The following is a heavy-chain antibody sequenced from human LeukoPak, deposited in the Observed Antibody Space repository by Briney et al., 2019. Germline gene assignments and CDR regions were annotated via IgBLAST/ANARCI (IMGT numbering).Heavy chain of an antibody. D-gene: IGHD3-10*01. CDR3: VSTGSLLDY. Sequence: GGSLRLSCAASGFSFSSYWTTWVRQAPGKGLEWVANIKQDGSQKYYVGSVKGRFTISRDNAKNSLYQQMNSLRAEDTAVYYCVSTGSLLDYWGQGTLVTVSS. V-gene: IGHV3-7*01. CDR2: IKQDGSQK. J-gene: IGHJ4*02. CDR1: GFSFSSYW.